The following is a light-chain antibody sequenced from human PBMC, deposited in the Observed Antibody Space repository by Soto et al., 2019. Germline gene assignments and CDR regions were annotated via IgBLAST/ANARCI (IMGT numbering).Light chain of an antibody. J-gene: IGLJ2*01. V-gene: IGLV1-47*01. Sequence: QSVLTQPPSASGTPGQRVTISCSGSSSDIGNNYVYWYQQFPGTAPNLLISRNNQRPSGGPGRFSGSKSGTSASLAISGLRSEDEADYYCAAWGSTLSGVVFGGGTKLTVL. CDR1: SSDIGNNY. CDR3: AAWGSTLSGVV. CDR2: RNN.